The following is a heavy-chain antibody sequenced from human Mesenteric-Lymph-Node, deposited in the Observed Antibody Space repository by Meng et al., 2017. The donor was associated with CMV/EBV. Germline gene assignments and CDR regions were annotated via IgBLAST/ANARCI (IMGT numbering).Heavy chain of an antibody. Sequence: SETLSLTCTVTGGSIVSYYWSWIRQPPGKGLEWIGYIYYSEIINYNPSLESRVTLSVDTSKNQFSLEMNFVTAADTAVYYCARNVSTMAASAVPPDPDKYNWFDPWGQGTLVTVSS. D-gene: IGHD4/OR15-4a*01. J-gene: IGHJ5*02. CDR1: GGSIVSYY. V-gene: IGHV4-59*08. CDR3: ARNVSTMAASAVPPDPDKYNWFDP. CDR2: IYYSEII.